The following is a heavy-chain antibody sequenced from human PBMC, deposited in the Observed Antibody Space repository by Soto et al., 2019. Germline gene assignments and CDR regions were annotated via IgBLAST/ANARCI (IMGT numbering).Heavy chain of an antibody. Sequence: QVQLVQSGAEVKKPGSSVKVSCKASGGTFSSYAISGVRQAPGQGLEWMGGIIPISGTANYAQKFQGRVTLTADESTSTVYMGLSSLRSEDTAVYFCAKSQGSSTSLEIYYYYYYGMDVWGQGTMVTVSS. V-gene: IGHV1-69*01. CDR3: AKSQGSSTSLEIYYYYYYGMDV. J-gene: IGHJ6*02. D-gene: IGHD2-2*01. CDR2: IIPISGTA. CDR1: GGTFSSYA.